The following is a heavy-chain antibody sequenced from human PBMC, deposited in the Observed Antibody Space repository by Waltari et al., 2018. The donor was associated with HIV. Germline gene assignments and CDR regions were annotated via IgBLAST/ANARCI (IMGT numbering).Heavy chain of an antibody. CDR3: VHRGYYFASGTFPPSDGVDV. D-gene: IGHD3-10*01. CDR1: GLSLSADGVG. CDR2: LYWNDDK. Sequence: QITLKESGPALVKPTQTLTLTCTFSGLSLSADGVGVGWVRQPPGKALEWLALLYWNDDKRYSPSMKNRLAITRGTSKNQVVLTMTNMDPVDTATFYCVHRGYYFASGTFPPSDGVDVWGQGTTVTVSS. J-gene: IGHJ6*02. V-gene: IGHV2-5*01.